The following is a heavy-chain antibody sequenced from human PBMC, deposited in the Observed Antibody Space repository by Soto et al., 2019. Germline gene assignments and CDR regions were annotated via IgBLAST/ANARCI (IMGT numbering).Heavy chain of an antibody. V-gene: IGHV4-59*01. Sequence: QVQLQESGPGLVKPSETLSLTCTVSGGSISNYYWSWIRQPPGKGLEWIGYIYYSGSTNYNPSLNSRVTISVDTSKNQFSLKLNSVTAADTAVYYCASHIAAIGTPWYFDLWGRGTLVTVSS. CDR2: IYYSGST. J-gene: IGHJ2*01. D-gene: IGHD6-13*01. CDR3: ASHIAAIGTPWYFDL. CDR1: GGSISNYY.